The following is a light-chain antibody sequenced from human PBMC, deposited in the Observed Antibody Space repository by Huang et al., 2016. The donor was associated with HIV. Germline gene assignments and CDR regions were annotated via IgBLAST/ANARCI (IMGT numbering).Light chain of an antibody. CDR3: QQYGNSPYT. V-gene: IGKV3-20*01. J-gene: IGKJ2*01. CDR1: QSVNANY. Sequence: EIVLTQSPGTLSLSPGERATLSCRASQSVNANYLAWYQQKPGQPPRLLIYSASSRATGIPDRFSGSGSGTDFTLTINDLEPEDFAVYYCQQYGNSPYTFGQGTRLEI. CDR2: SAS.